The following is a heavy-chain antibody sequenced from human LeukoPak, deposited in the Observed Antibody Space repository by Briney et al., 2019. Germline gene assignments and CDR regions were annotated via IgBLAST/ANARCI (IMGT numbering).Heavy chain of an antibody. CDR1: TGSISGYY. CDR2: IYSSGST. D-gene: IGHD6-6*01. Sequence: PSETLSLTCTVSTGSISGYYWSWIRQPPGKQLEWIGYIYSSGSTSYNPSLRSRVTMSVDTSKSQFSLNLRSVTAADTAVYYCARSPPEYSSSSEVGWFDPWGQGTLVTVSS. V-gene: IGHV4-4*09. J-gene: IGHJ5*02. CDR3: ARSPPEYSSSSEVGWFDP.